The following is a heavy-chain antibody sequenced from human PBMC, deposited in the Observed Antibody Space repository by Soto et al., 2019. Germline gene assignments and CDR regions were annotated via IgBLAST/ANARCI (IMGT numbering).Heavy chain of an antibody. D-gene: IGHD6-13*01. J-gene: IGHJ5*02. V-gene: IGHV3-21*01. Sequence: GVSLRLSCAASGFTFRSFTMNWVRQAPGRGLEWVSTISSTSAYIYYTDALRGRFTISRDNAKNSLHLQMNSLRAEDTAVYYCTRDASRDSSARGWFDPWGPGTLVTVSS. CDR1: GFTFRSFT. CDR3: TRDASRDSSARGWFDP. CDR2: ISSTSAYI.